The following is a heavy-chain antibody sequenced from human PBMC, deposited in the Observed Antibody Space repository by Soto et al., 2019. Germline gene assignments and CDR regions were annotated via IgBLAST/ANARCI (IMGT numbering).Heavy chain of an antibody. CDR1: GFTFSSYS. J-gene: IGHJ3*02. D-gene: IGHD6-19*01. Sequence: EVQLVESGGGLVKPGGSLRLSCAASGFTFSSYSMNWVRQAPGKGLEWVSTITTSSTSIYYADSVKRRFTISTDNTKKSLYLETKSLRVKDTPVYYGARVHWLASHIWGQGTMVTVSS. CDR2: ITTSSTSI. V-gene: IGHV3-21*01. CDR3: ARVHWLASHI.